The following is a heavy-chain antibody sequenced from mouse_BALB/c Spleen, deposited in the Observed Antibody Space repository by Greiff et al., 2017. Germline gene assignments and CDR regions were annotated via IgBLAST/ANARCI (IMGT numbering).Heavy chain of an antibody. CDR1: GFSLTSYG. Sequence: QVQLKESGPGLVAPSQSLSITCTVSGFSLTSYGVHWVRQPPGKGLEWLGVIWAGGSTNYNSALMSRLSISKDNSKSQVFFKMNSLQADDTAIYYCARWLPHYFDYWGQGTTLTVSS. J-gene: IGHJ2*01. D-gene: IGHD2-2*01. CDR3: ARWLPHYFDY. V-gene: IGHV2-9*02. CDR2: IWAGGST.